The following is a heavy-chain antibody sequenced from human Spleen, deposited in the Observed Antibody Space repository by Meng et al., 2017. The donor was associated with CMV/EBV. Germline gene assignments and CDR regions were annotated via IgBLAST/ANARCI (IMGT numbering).Heavy chain of an antibody. J-gene: IGHJ4*02. CDR2: ISKHGNIR. CDR3: ARDLIVGSPDYLDY. D-gene: IGHD2-21*01. V-gene: IGHV3-30*14. Sequence: SGFILGDYDMHWVRQIADRGLEWVAVISKHGNIRLYGESVKGRFTISRDNLRSTLSLQMNNLGEEDSAVYYCARDLIVGSPDYLDYWGQGTLVTVSS. CDR1: GFILGDYD.